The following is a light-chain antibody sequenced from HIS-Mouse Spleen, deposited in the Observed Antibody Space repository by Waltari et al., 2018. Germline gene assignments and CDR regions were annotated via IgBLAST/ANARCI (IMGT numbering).Light chain of an antibody. Sequence: SYELTQPPSVSVSPGQTARITCSGDALPKKYAYWYQQKSGQASVLVIYEDSKRPSGIPERFSGSSSGKMATLTIGGAQVEDEADYYCYSTDSSGNHRVFGGGTKLTVL. CDR1: ALPKKY. CDR3: YSTDSSGNHRV. J-gene: IGLJ2*01. V-gene: IGLV3-10*01. CDR2: EDS.